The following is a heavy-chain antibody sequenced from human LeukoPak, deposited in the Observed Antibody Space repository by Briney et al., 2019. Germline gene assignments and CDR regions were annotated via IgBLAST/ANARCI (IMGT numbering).Heavy chain of an antibody. CDR1: GGSLSTYF. D-gene: IGHD3-16*01. J-gene: IGHJ3*02. V-gene: IGHV4-59*08. CDR2: IYYSGTT. Sequence: SDTLSLTCTVSGGSLSTYFWTWVRQPAREGMGWLGYIYYSGTTNYNPSLKSRDTISLDKSKNQISLKLSSVTGADTAVYYCARRTGEGAFDIWGQGTMVTVSS. CDR3: ARRTGEGAFDI.